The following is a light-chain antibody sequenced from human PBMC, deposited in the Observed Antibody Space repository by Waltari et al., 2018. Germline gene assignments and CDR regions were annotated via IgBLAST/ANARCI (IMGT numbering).Light chain of an antibody. CDR3: QQYTIYPLT. CDR1: QSITDW. CDR2: KAS. Sequence: DVQQRHPPPTRSASYVDRATITCRASQSITDWLAWYQQKPGKAPKLLIYKASTLESGVPSRFIGTRSGTEFTLTISNLQPDDFATYYCQQYTIYPLTFGGGTKVAI. J-gene: IGKJ4*01. V-gene: IGKV1-5*03.